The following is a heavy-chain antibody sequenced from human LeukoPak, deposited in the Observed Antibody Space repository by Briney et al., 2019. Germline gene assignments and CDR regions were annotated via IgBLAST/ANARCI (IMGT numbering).Heavy chain of an antibody. CDR2: IYESET. J-gene: IGHJ4*02. Sequence: RGESLTISWKASGYSFNNYCIGWVRQMPGKGLEWMGIIYESETRYSPSFQGQVTISADQSISTAYLQWNSLRASDTAMYYCARRRSATDYWGQGTLVTVSS. V-gene: IGHV5-51*01. CDR3: ARRRSATDY. D-gene: IGHD5-24*01. CDR1: GYSFNNYC.